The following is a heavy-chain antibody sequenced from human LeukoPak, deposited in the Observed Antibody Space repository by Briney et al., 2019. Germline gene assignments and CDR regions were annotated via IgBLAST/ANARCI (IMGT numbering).Heavy chain of an antibody. CDR2: IYYSGST. D-gene: IGHD3-22*01. CDR1: GGSISSSSYY. CDR3: AREGYYDRRGGRYNWFDP. V-gene: IGHV4-39*07. J-gene: IGHJ5*02. Sequence: PSETLSLTCTVSGGSISSSSYYWGWIRQPPGKGLEWIGSIYYSGSTYYNPSLKSRVTISVDTSKNQFSLKLSSVTAADTAVYYCAREGYYDRRGGRYNWFDPWGQGTLVTVSS.